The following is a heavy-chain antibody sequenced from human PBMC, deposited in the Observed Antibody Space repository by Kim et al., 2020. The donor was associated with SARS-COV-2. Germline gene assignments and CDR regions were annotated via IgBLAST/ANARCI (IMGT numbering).Heavy chain of an antibody. D-gene: IGHD1-1*01. CDR1: GGPISTYY. Sequence: SETLSLTCTISGGPISTYYWTWIRQSPEKGLEWIGYVYYNGESVYNPSFKGRVSFSIDTPRTQFSLQLKSVTTADTAVYFCAREDSIQASINWLARWGQGALVTVSS. CDR3: AREDSIQASINWLAR. V-gene: IGHV4-59*13. J-gene: IGHJ5*02. CDR2: VYYNGES.